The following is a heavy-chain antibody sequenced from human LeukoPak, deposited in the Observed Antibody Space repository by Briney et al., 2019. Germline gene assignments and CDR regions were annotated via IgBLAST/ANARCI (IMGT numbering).Heavy chain of an antibody. Sequence: SETLSLTCTVSGGSISSGSYYWGWIRQPPGKGLEWIGSIYYSGTTYHNPSLKSRVTISLDTSKNQFSLKLGSVTAADTAVYYCARITSAFCDQWGQGILVTVSS. CDR1: GGSISSGSYY. V-gene: IGHV4-39*07. D-gene: IGHD3-10*01. CDR3: ARITSAFCDQ. J-gene: IGHJ4*02. CDR2: IYYSGTT.